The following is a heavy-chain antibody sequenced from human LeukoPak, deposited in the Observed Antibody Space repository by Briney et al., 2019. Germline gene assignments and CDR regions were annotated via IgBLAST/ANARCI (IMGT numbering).Heavy chain of an antibody. CDR3: ARDLRNCSGGSCYPPPAKYYYYYYGMDV. D-gene: IGHD2-15*01. V-gene: IGHV1-2*02. J-gene: IGHJ6*02. Sequence: ASVKVSCKASGYTFTGYYMHWVRQAPGQGLEWMGWINPNTGVTNYAQKFQGRVTMTRDTSINTAYMELSSLRSDDTAVYYCARDLRNCSGGSCYPPPAKYYYYYYGMDVWGQGTTVTVSS. CDR1: GYTFTGYY. CDR2: INPNTGVT.